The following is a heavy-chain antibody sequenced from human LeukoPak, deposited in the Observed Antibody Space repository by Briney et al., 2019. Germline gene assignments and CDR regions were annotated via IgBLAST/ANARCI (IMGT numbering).Heavy chain of an antibody. V-gene: IGHV4-39*02. CDR2: IYYSGTT. J-gene: IGHJ4*02. CDR1: GGSISSNAYY. Sequence: SETLSLTCTVSGGSISSNAYYWGCIRQPPGKGLEWIGTIYYSGTTYYNPSLKSRVTMSVDTSKNQFSLKLTSVTAADTAVYYCARDCQSIAVAGSDYWGQGTLVTVSS. D-gene: IGHD6-19*01. CDR3: ARDCQSIAVAGSDY.